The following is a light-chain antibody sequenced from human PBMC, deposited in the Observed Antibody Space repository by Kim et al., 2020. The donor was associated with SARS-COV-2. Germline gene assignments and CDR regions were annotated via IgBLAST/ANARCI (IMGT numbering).Light chain of an antibody. V-gene: IGKV1-12*01. J-gene: IGKJ4*01. CDR2: GAS. CDR1: PENKMR. Sequence: SASVGDRGPNARQADPENKMRFSWYQQKPGEAPKPLIYGASELENGVPDRFRGSGSGTDFTPTISSLQAEDFATYYCQQGNSFPLTLGGGTKLEIK. CDR3: QQGNSFPLT.